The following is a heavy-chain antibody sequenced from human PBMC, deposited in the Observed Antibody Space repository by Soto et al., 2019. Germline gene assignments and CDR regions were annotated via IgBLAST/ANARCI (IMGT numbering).Heavy chain of an antibody. CDR2: IGTAGDT. Sequence: GSLRLSCATSGFSFSNYDMHWVRQPTGKGLEWVSTIGTAGDTHYGGSVKGRFTISRDKANNSLYLQMTDLRAGDTAVYYCTREGANYFYAMDVWGQGTTVTVSS. V-gene: IGHV3-13*04. CDR1: GFSFSNYD. J-gene: IGHJ6*02. CDR3: TREGANYFYAMDV.